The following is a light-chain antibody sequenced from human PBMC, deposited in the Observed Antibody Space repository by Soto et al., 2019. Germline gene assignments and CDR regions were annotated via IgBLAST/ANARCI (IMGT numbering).Light chain of an antibody. Sequence: SYELTHPPSVSGAPGQTARITCGGNNIGSKSVQWYQQKPGQAPVLVVYDDSDRPSGIPERFSGSNSGNTATLTISRVEAGDEADYYCQVWDSSNDHWVYGGGTKLTVL. CDR1: NIGSKS. CDR2: DDS. CDR3: QVWDSSNDHWV. J-gene: IGLJ3*02. V-gene: IGLV3-21*02.